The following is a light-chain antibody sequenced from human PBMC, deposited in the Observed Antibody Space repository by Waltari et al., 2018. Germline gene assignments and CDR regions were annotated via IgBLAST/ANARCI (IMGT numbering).Light chain of an antibody. CDR1: QSVGTK. CDR2: GAS. V-gene: IGKV3-15*01. J-gene: IGKJ1*01. Sequence: MTQSPATRSVSPGAGVTVSCRASQSVGTKLAWYQQKPGQAPRLLISGASTRATGIPARFSGSGSGTEFALTITSLQSEDLAVYYCQQYNIWPPAFGQGTKVEIE. CDR3: QQYNIWPPA.